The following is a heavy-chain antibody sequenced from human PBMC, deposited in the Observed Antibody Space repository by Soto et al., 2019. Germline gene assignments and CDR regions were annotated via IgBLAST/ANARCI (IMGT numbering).Heavy chain of an antibody. Sequence: SETLSLTCAVYGGSFSGYYWSWIRQPPGKGLEWIGEINHSGSTNYNPSLKSRVTISVDTSKNQFSLKLSSATAADTAVYYCARKVGNYYGSGSYGEKKYYYYYYMDVWGKGTTVTVSS. CDR2: INHSGST. CDR3: ARKVGNYYGSGSYGEKKYYYYYYMDV. CDR1: GGSFSGYY. D-gene: IGHD3-10*01. J-gene: IGHJ6*03. V-gene: IGHV4-34*01.